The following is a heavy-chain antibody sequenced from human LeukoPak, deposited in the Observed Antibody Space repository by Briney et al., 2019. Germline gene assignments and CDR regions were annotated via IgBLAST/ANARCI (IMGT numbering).Heavy chain of an antibody. J-gene: IGHJ4*02. V-gene: IGHV3-7*03. D-gene: IGHD3-22*01. Sequence: GGSLRLSCAASGFTFSSYWMSWVRQAPGKGLEWVANIKQDGSEKYYVDSVKGRFTISRDNAKNSLYLQMNSLRAEDTAVYYCARTRSSGYLTFGYWGQGILVTVSS. CDR1: GFTFSSYW. CDR2: IKQDGSEK. CDR3: ARTRSSGYLTFGY.